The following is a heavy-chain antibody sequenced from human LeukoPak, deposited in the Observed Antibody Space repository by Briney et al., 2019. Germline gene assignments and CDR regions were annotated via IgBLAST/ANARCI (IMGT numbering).Heavy chain of an antibody. Sequence: GESLKISCKVSGYSFTSYCIGWVRQMPGKGLEWMGIIYPGDSDTRYSPSFQGQVTISADKSISTAYLQWSSLKASDTAMYYCARRSIAARPGTLDYYFDYWGQGTLVTVSS. CDR2: IYPGDSDT. D-gene: IGHD6-6*01. V-gene: IGHV5-51*01. CDR1: GYSFTSYC. J-gene: IGHJ4*02. CDR3: ARRSIAARPGTLDYYFDY.